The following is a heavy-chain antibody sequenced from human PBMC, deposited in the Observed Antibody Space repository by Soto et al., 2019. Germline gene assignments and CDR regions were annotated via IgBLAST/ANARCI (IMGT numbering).Heavy chain of an antibody. CDR1: GGTFSSYA. CDR3: ARPLDRAMEGSRGGNYYGIDV. D-gene: IGHD5-18*01. Sequence: QVQLVQSGAEVKKPGSSVKVSCKASGGTFSSYAISWVRQAPGQGLEWMGGIIPIFVTANYARKFQGRVTITEDESTSNAYMELSSLRSEDTAVYYCARPLDRAMEGSRGGNYYGIDVWGQGTTVTVSS. J-gene: IGHJ6*02. V-gene: IGHV1-69*01. CDR2: IIPIFVTA.